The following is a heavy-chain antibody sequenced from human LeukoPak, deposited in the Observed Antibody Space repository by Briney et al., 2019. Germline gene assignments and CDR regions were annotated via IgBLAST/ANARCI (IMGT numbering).Heavy chain of an antibody. CDR3: ARGVSGFGELLYYFDY. Sequence: SVKVSCKASGGTFSSYAINWVRQAPGQGLEWMGRIIPIFGTANYAQKFQGRVTITTDESTSTAYMELSSLRSEDTAVYYCARGVSGFGELLYYFDYWGQGTLVTVSS. D-gene: IGHD3-10*01. V-gene: IGHV1-69*05. CDR1: GGTFSSYA. J-gene: IGHJ4*02. CDR2: IIPIFGTA.